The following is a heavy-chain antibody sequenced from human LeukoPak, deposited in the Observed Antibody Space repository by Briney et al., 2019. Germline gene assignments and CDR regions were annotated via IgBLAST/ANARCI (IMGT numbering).Heavy chain of an antibody. D-gene: IGHD2-2*01. Sequence: GGSLRLSCAASGFTVSSNYMSWVRQAPGKGLEWVSVIYSGGSIYYADSVKGRFTISRDNSKNTLYLQMNSLRAEDTAVYYCARGIPAAMWSYFDYWGQGTLVTVSS. CDR3: ARGIPAAMWSYFDY. V-gene: IGHV3-53*01. J-gene: IGHJ4*02. CDR1: GFTVSSNY. CDR2: IYSGGSI.